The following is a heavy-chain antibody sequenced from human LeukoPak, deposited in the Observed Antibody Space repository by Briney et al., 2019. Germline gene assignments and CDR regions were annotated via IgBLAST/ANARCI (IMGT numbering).Heavy chain of an antibody. CDR2: ISSSSSYI. J-gene: IGHJ5*02. CDR3: ARDAPAGYCTGGNCYSWSDP. Sequence: PGGSLRLSRAPSGFTFSSYSMNWVRQAPGKGLEWVSSISSSSSYIYSADSVKGRFTISRDNAKNSLYLQMNSLRAEDTAVYYCARDAPAGYCTGGNCYSWSDPWGQGTLVTVSP. D-gene: IGHD2-15*01. CDR1: GFTFSSYS. V-gene: IGHV3-21*03.